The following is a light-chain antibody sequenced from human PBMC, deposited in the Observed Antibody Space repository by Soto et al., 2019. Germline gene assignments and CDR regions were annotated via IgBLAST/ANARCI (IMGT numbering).Light chain of an antibody. Sequence: QSALTQPASVSGSPGQSITISCTGNSSDIGAYNSVSWYQQHPGKAPKLMIYEVSNRPSGVSNRFSASKSGNTASLTISGLQAEDEADYYCSSRTTSNPDVFGTGTKLTVL. CDR3: SSRTTSNPDV. J-gene: IGLJ1*01. V-gene: IGLV2-14*01. CDR1: SSDIGAYNS. CDR2: EVS.